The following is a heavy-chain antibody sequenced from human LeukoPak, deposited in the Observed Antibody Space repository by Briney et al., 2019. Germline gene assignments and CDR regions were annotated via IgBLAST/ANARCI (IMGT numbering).Heavy chain of an antibody. Sequence: RASVKVSCKTSGYTFTGYYLHWVRQAPGQGLEWMGWINPNSGGTNYAQKFQARVSMTRDASISTAYMQLSRLRFDDTAVYYCAKDDSSGYYLVESHIYFDYWGQGTLVTVSS. CDR2: INPNSGGT. J-gene: IGHJ4*02. CDR3: AKDDSSGYYLVESHIYFDY. CDR1: GYTFTGYY. D-gene: IGHD3-22*01. V-gene: IGHV1-2*02.